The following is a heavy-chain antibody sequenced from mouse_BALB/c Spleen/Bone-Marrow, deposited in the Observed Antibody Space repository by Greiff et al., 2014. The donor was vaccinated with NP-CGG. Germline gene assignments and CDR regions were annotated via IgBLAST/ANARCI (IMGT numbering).Heavy chain of an antibody. J-gene: IGHJ2*01. CDR3: ASYVYGYYFDY. V-gene: IGHV14-3*02. D-gene: IGHD2-2*01. CDR1: GFNIKDTY. Sequence: VQLQQSGAELVKSGASAKLSCTASGFNIKDTYMHWVKQMPEQGLEWIGRIDPANGNTKYDPKFQGKATITADTSSNTAYLQLSSLTSEDTAVYYCASYVYGYYFDYWGQGTTLTVSS. CDR2: IDPANGNT.